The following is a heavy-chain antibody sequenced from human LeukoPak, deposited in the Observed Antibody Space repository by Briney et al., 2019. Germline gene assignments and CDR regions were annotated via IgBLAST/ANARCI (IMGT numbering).Heavy chain of an antibody. CDR3: ASTIAQQLVLWFDP. CDR1: GGSFSGYY. J-gene: IGHJ5*02. V-gene: IGHV4-34*01. Sequence: SETLSLTCAVYGGSFSGYYWSWIRQPPGKGLEWIGEINHSGSTNYNPSLKSRVTISVDTSKNQFSLKLSSVTAADTAVYYCASTIAQQLVLWFDPWGQGTLVTVSS. CDR2: INHSGST. D-gene: IGHD6-13*01.